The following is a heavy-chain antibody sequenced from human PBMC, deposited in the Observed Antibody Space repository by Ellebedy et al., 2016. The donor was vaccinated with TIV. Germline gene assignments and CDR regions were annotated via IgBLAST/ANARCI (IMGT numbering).Heavy chain of an antibody. CDR1: GGSISSGDYY. Sequence: SETLSLTCTVSGGSISSGDYYWSWIRQPPGKGLEWIGYIYYSGSTYCNPSLKSRVTISVDTSNNQFSLKLSSVTAADTAVYYCARDNGYLIAGYFDLWGRGTLVTVSS. D-gene: IGHD6-13*01. CDR2: IYYSGST. CDR3: ARDNGYLIAGYFDL. J-gene: IGHJ2*01. V-gene: IGHV4-30-4*01.